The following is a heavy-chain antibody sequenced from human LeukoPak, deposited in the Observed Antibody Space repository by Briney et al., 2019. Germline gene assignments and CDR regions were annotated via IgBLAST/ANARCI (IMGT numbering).Heavy chain of an antibody. CDR2: IYYSGST. CDR1: GGSISSSSYY. CDR3: ARERVRGYSGYDSQLNYFDY. D-gene: IGHD5-12*01. J-gene: IGHJ4*02. Sequence: SETLSLTCTVSGGSISSSSYYWGWISQPPGKGLEWIGSIYYSGSTYYNPSLKSRVTISVDTSKNQFSLNLSSVTAADTAVYYCARERVRGYSGYDSQLNYFDYWGQGTLVTVSS. V-gene: IGHV4-39*07.